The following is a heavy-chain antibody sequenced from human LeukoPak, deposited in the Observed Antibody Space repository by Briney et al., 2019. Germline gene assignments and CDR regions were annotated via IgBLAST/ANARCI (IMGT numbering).Heavy chain of an antibody. D-gene: IGHD1-26*01. CDR1: GGSISTYY. V-gene: IGHV4-59*01. CDR3: ARVGGSDFYYYGMDV. CDR2: IYDSGST. J-gene: IGHJ6*02. Sequence: SETLSLTCSVSGGSISTYYWSWIRQPPGKGLEWIGYIYDSGSTNYNPSLKSRVTISVDTSKNQFSLRLSSVAAADTAVYYCARVGGSDFYYYGMDVWGQGTTVTVSS.